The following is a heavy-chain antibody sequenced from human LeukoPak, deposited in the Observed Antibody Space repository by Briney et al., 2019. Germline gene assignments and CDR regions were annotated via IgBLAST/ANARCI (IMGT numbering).Heavy chain of an antibody. D-gene: IGHD3-22*01. Sequence: PSETLSLTCTVSGGSISSYYWSWIRQPAGKGLEWIGRIYTSGSTNYNPSLKSRVTMSVDTSKNQLSLKLSSVTAADTAVYYCARGKVDDYDSSGWAFDIWGQGTMVTVSS. V-gene: IGHV4-4*07. CDR1: GGSISSYY. CDR3: ARGKVDDYDSSGWAFDI. J-gene: IGHJ3*02. CDR2: IYTSGST.